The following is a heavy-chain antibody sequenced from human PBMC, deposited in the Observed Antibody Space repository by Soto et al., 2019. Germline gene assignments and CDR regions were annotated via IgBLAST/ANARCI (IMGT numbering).Heavy chain of an antibody. CDR2: IIPIFGTA. V-gene: IGHV1-69*01. D-gene: IGHD6-25*01. CDR1: GGTFSSYA. J-gene: IGHJ4*02. CDR3: VRERRGLGIAARPGDCDY. Sequence: QVQLVQSGAEVKKPGSSVKVSCKASGGTFSSYAISWVRQAPGQGLEWMGGIIPIFGTANYAQKFQARVTISVDEAPRPAYMKLSSLRSEDTAVYYCVRERRGLGIAARPGDCDYWGEGTLVSVS.